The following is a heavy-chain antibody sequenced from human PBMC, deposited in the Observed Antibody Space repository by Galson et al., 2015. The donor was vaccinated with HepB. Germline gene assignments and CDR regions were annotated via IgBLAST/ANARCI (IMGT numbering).Heavy chain of an antibody. D-gene: IGHD4-17*01. CDR3: AREDGHDYGDYGGPSYYYYMDV. V-gene: IGHV3-21*01. CDR2: ISSSSSYI. CDR1: GFTFSSYS. J-gene: IGHJ6*03. Sequence: SLRLSCAASGFTFSSYSMNWVRQAPGKGLEWVSSISSSSSYIYYADSVKGRFTISRDNAKNSLYLQMNSLRAEDTAVYYCAREDGHDYGDYGGPSYYYYMDVWGKGTTVTVSS.